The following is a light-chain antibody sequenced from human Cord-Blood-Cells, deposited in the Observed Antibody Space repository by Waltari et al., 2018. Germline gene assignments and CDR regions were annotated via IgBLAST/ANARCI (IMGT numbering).Light chain of an antibody. CDR2: DVS. Sequence: QSALTQPASVSGSPGQSITISCTGTSSDVGGYNYVSWYQQHHGKAPTLMIYDVSKRPSGVPNRFSGSKSGNTAPLTISGLQAEGVAYYYCSSYTSSSTWVFGGGTKLTVL. CDR1: SSDVGGYNY. V-gene: IGLV2-14*01. CDR3: SSYTSSSTWV. J-gene: IGLJ3*02.